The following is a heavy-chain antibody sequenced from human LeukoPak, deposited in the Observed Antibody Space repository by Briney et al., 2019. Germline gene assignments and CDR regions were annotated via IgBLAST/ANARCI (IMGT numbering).Heavy chain of an antibody. CDR2: ISGSGGST. V-gene: IGHV3-23*01. Sequence: HPGGSLRLSCAASGFTFSSYAMSWVRQAPGKGLEWVSAISGSGGSTYYADSVKGRFTISRDNSKNTLYLQLNSLRAEDTAVYYCAKEYYDSSGYPGYWGQGTLVTVSS. J-gene: IGHJ4*02. D-gene: IGHD3-22*01. CDR1: GFTFSSYA. CDR3: AKEYYDSSGYPGY.